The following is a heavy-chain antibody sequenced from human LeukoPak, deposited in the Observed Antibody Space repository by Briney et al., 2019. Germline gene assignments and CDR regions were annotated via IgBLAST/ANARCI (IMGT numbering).Heavy chain of an antibody. V-gene: IGHV4-34*01. Sequence: KSSETLSLTCAVYGGSFSGYYWSWIRKPTGKGLEWIGEINHSGSTNYNPSLKSRVTISVDTSKNQFSLKLSSVTAADTAVYYCARGGERAFDYWGQGTLVTVSS. CDR2: INHSGST. CDR3: ARGGERAFDY. J-gene: IGHJ4*02. CDR1: GGSFSGYY. D-gene: IGHD1-1*01.